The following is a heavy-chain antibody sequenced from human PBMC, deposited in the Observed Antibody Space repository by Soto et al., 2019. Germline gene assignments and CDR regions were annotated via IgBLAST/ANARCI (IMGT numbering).Heavy chain of an antibody. CDR2: ISDDSSYI. Sequence: GGSLRLSCAASGFMFSAYTMNWVRQAPGKGLEWLSSISDDSSYIDYADSLRGRFTVSRDNARKSLYLQIDSLGAEDTAVYYRATPYYFNHWGPGTLVTVSS. J-gene: IGHJ1*01. CDR3: ATPYYFNH. D-gene: IGHD3-16*01. V-gene: IGHV3-21*01. CDR1: GFMFSAYT.